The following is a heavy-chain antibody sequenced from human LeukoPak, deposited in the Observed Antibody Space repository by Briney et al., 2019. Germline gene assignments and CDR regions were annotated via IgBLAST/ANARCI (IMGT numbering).Heavy chain of an antibody. J-gene: IGHJ3*02. V-gene: IGHV1-18*01. CDR2: ISAYNGNT. D-gene: IGHD6-19*01. CDR3: ARVAVPTAYAFDI. Sequence: ASVKVSCKASGYTFTSYGISWVRQAPGQGLEWMGWISAYNGNTNYAQKFQGRVTMTRDTSTSTVYMELSSLRSEDTAVYYCARVAVPTAYAFDIWGQGTMVTVSS. CDR1: GYTFTSYG.